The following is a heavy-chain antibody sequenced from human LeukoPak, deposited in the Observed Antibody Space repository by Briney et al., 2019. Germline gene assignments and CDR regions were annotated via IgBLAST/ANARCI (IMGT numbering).Heavy chain of an antibody. CDR1: GFTISSYA. V-gene: IGHV3-23*01. D-gene: IGHD3-22*01. CDR3: AKHYDSSGYFYYYYMDV. Sequence: GGSLRLSCAASGFTISSYAMSWVRQAPGKGLEWVSGISGSGGSTYYADSVKGRFTISRDHSKNTLYLQMNSLRAEDTAVYYCAKHYDSSGYFYYYYMDVWGKGTTVTVSS. J-gene: IGHJ6*03. CDR2: ISGSGGST.